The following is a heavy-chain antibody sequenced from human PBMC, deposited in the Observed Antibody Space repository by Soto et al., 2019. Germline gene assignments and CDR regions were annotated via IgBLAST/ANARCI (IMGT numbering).Heavy chain of an antibody. J-gene: IGHJ4*02. D-gene: IGHD6-13*01. CDR1: GGSFSGYY. Sequence: QVQLQQWGAGLLKPSETLSLTYAVYGGSFSGYYWSWIRQPPGKGLEWIGEINHSGSTNYNPSLKSRVTISVDTSKNQFSLKLSSVTAADTAVYYCASPISYSSSNWGQGTLVTVSS. V-gene: IGHV4-34*01. CDR2: INHSGST. CDR3: ASPISYSSSN.